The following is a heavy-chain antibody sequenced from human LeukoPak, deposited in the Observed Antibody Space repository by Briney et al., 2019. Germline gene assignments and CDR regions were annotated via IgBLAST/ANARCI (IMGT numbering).Heavy chain of an antibody. D-gene: IGHD3-16*01. Sequence: ASVKASCKASGYSFTGYFMQWVRQAPGQGLEWMGWINPNSGDTNYAQKFQGRVTMARDTSISTAYMELSRLRSDDAAVYYCARRFYYAMDVWGQGTTVTVSS. J-gene: IGHJ6*02. CDR2: INPNSGDT. CDR1: GYSFTGYF. V-gene: IGHV1-2*02. CDR3: ARRFYYAMDV.